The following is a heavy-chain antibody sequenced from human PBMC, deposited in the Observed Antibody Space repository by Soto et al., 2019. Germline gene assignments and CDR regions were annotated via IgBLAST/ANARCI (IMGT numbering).Heavy chain of an antibody. Sequence: SVKVSCTSSVGTFSIYTISWVRQAPGQGLEWMGRIIPILGIANYAQKFQGRVTITADKSTSTAYMELSSLRSEDTAVYYCARVGGCGRTRCYAVDYGLDVWGQGTTVTVSS. CDR1: VGTFSIYT. V-gene: IGHV1-69*02. CDR2: IIPILGIA. D-gene: IGHD2-2*01. J-gene: IGHJ6*02. CDR3: ARVGGCGRTRCYAVDYGLDV.